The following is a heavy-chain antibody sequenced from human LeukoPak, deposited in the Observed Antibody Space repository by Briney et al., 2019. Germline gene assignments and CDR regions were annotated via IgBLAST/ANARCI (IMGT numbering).Heavy chain of an antibody. CDR2: ISGTGGST. D-gene: IGHD1-26*01. CDR1: GFTFSSYA. V-gene: IGHV3-23*01. CDR3: AKMWEIPKRFDY. J-gene: IGHJ4*02. Sequence: SGGSLRLSCAASGFTFSSYAMSWVRQAPGKGLEWASTISGTGGSTYYADSVKGRFTISRDNSKNTLYLQMTSLRAEDTAVYYCAKMWEIPKRFDYWGQGTLVTVSS.